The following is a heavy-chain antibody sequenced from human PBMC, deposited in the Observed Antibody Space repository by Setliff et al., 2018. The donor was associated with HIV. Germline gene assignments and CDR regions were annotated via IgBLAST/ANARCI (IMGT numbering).Heavy chain of an antibody. Sequence: ASVKVSCKASGFTFTGYYLHWVRQAPGQGLEWMGWSNPNSGATHYAQKFQGRVTMTRDTSISTAYMELSRLRSDDTAVYYCARKSLTGTIDSWGQGTLVTVSS. CDR2: SNPNSGAT. CDR1: GFTFTGYY. J-gene: IGHJ4*02. CDR3: ARKSLTGTIDS. V-gene: IGHV1-2*02. D-gene: IGHD1-1*01.